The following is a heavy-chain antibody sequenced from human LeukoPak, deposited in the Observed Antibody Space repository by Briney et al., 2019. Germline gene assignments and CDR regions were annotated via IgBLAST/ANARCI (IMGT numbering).Heavy chain of an antibody. D-gene: IGHD4-17*01. CDR1: GFTFSSYE. CDR2: ISSSGSTI. J-gene: IGHJ4*02. V-gene: IGHV3-48*03. CDR3: AVGGGDSDYSAPFDY. Sequence: PGGSLRLSCAASGFTFSSYEMNWVRQAPGKGLEWVSYISSSGSTIYYADSVKGRFTISRDNAKNSLYLQMNSLRAEDTAVYYCAVGGGDSDYSAPFDYWGQGTLVTVSS.